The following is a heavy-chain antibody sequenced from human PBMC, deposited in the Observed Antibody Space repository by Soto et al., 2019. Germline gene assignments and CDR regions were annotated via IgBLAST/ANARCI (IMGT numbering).Heavy chain of an antibody. Sequence: QVQLEQSGAEVKKPGSSVKISCKASGGTLSDHGVSWLRQAPGQGLEWVGGTIPVFNTAKYAPKFQASVTIAADKSTNIAYMELGSLRSDDTAFYYCARGVYGSGNYYTGPSAFDIWDQGTLVIVSS. V-gene: IGHV1-69*06. J-gene: IGHJ3*02. D-gene: IGHD3-10*01. CDR3: ARGVYGSGNYYTGPSAFDI. CDR2: TIPVFNTA. CDR1: GGTLSDHG.